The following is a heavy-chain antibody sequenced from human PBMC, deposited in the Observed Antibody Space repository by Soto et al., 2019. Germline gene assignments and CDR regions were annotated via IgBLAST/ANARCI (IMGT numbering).Heavy chain of an antibody. J-gene: IGHJ6*02. V-gene: IGHV1-69*01. CDR2: IIPIFGTA. D-gene: IGHD1-1*01. CDR3: ALWGFRDGNNSKYNYSGMDV. Sequence: VQLVQSGAEVKKPGSSVKLSCKASGGTFNRYTISWVRQAPGQGREWMGGIIPIFGTANYAQKFQGRVAIIADESTSAAYMELRSLRSEDTAVYYCALWGFRDGNNSKYNYSGMDVGGQGTTVTVSS. CDR1: GGTFNRYT.